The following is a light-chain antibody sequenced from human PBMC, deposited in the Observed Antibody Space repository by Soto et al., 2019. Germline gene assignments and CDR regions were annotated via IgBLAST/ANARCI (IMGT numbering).Light chain of an antibody. CDR2: WAS. Sequence: DIVMTQSPDSLAVSLGERATINCRSSQSVFYSSNNKNYFAWYQQKHGQHPNLLSYWASTRESGVPDRFSGSVSGTDITLAISSLQAEDAAVYFWLQYFSVPLTFGGGTKVEIK. CDR1: QSVFYSSNNKNY. CDR3: LQYFSVPLT. V-gene: IGKV4-1*01. J-gene: IGKJ4*01.